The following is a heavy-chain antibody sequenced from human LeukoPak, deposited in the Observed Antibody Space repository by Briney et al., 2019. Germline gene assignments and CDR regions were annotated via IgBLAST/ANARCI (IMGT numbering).Heavy chain of an antibody. CDR1: GFPFSSYG. V-gene: IGHV3-23*01. D-gene: IGHD3-10*02. CDR2: ISGSGGST. J-gene: IGHJ6*04. Sequence: GGTLPLSCAATGFPFSSYGMSWVRQAQGKGLEWVSAISGSGGSTYYADSVKGRFTISRDNAKNSLYRQMNSLRAEDTAVYCCAELGITMIGGVWGKGTTVTISS. CDR3: AELGITMIGGV.